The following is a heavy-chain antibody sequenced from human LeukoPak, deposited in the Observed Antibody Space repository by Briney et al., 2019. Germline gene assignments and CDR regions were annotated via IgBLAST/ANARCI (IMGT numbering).Heavy chain of an antibody. J-gene: IGHJ5*02. CDR2: MNPNSGNT. Sequence: EASVRVSCKASGYTFTSYDINWVRQATGQGLEWMGWMNPNSGNTGYAQKFQGRVTITRNTSISTAYMELSSLRSEDTAVYYCARAHYGDYALSWFDPWGQGTLVTVSS. D-gene: IGHD4-17*01. CDR3: ARAHYGDYALSWFDP. V-gene: IGHV1-8*03. CDR1: GYTFTSYD.